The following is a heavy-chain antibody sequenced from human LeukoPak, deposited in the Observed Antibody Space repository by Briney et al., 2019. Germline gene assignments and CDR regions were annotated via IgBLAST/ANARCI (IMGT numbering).Heavy chain of an antibody. J-gene: IGHJ4*02. Sequence: GSLRLSCAASGFPFSRYWRHWVRPAPGKGLVWVSRINSDGSTTTYADSVKGRFTISRDNAKNTLYLQMHSLTAEDTGVFYCARIGRSRYDNTPEQPNTYDYWGQGTLVTVSS. CDR1: GFPFSRYW. CDR2: INSDGSTT. D-gene: IGHD1/OR15-1a*01. V-gene: IGHV3-74*01. CDR3: ARIGRSRYDNTPEQPNTYDY.